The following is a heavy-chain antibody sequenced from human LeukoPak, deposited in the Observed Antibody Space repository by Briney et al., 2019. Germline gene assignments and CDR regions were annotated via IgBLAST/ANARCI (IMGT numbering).Heavy chain of an antibody. J-gene: IGHJ6*03. CDR3: ARDRSGTIFGGNYMDV. V-gene: IGHV4-59*12. CDR1: GGSISSYY. Sequence: PSETLSLTCTVSGGSISSYYWSWIRQPPGKGLEWIGYIYYSGSTNYNPSLKSRVTISVDTSKNQLSLKLSSVTAADTAVYYCARDRSGTIFGGNYMDVWGKGTTVTVSS. D-gene: IGHD3-3*01. CDR2: IYYSGST.